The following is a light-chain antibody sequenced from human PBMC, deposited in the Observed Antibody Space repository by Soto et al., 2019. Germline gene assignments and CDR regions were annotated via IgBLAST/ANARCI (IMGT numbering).Light chain of an antibody. CDR1: SSDVGGYNY. CDR3: NSYTSSSNFVV. J-gene: IGLJ2*01. V-gene: IGLV2-14*01. CDR2: DVS. Sequence: QSALTLPASVSGSPGQSITISCTGTSSDVGGYNYDSWYQQHPGKAPKLMIYDVSNRPSGVSNRFSGSKSGNTASLTISGLQAEDEADYYCNSYTSSSNFVVFGAGTKLTVL.